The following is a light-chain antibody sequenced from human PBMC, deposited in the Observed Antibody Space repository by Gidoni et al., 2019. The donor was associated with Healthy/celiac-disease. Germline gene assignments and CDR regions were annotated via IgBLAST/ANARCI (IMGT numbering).Light chain of an antibody. CDR2: DAS. CDR1: QGVSSY. Sequence: EIVLTQSPATLSLSPGERATLSCRASQGVSSYLAWYQPKPGQAPRLLIYDASNRATGIPARFIGSGSGTDFPLTIRSLEPEDFAVYYCQQRSNWPPGFTFGPGTKVDIK. V-gene: IGKV3-11*01. J-gene: IGKJ3*01. CDR3: QQRSNWPPGFT.